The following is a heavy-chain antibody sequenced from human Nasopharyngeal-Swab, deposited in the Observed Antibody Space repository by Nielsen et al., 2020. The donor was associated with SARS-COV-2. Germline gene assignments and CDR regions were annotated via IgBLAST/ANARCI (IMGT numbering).Heavy chain of an antibody. Sequence: KISWAASGFTFSGSAMHWVRQASGKGLEWVGRIRSKANSYATAYAASVKGRFTISRDDSKNTAYLQMNSLKTEDTAVYYCTRGGIVGPPELGMDVWGQGTTVTVSS. CDR2: IRSKANSYAT. J-gene: IGHJ6*02. CDR3: TRGGIVGPPELGMDV. D-gene: IGHD1-26*01. CDR1: GFTFSGSA. V-gene: IGHV3-73*01.